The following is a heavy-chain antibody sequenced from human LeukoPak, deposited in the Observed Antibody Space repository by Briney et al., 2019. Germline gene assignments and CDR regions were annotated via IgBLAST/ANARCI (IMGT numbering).Heavy chain of an antibody. J-gene: IGHJ4*02. CDR2: IIPIFGTA. CDR3: ARSYGGQVWLSY. CDR1: GGTFSSYA. V-gene: IGHV1-69*06. D-gene: IGHD5-18*01. Sequence: ASVKVSCKASGGTFSSYAISWVRQAPGQGLEWMGGIIPIFGTANYAQIFQGRVTITADKSTSTAYMELTSLRSEDTAVYYCARSYGGQVWLSYGGQGTLVPVSS.